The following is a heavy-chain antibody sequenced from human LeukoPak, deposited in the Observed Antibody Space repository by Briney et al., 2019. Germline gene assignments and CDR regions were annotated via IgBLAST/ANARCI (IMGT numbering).Heavy chain of an antibody. Sequence: GGSLRLSCAASGFTFNTYAMSWVRQAPGKGLEWVSGISGNGASTYYADSVKGRFTISRDNSKNTVYLQMTGLRAEDTAVYYCAKDQGFSYYYFDYWGQGTLVTVSS. V-gene: IGHV3-23*01. CDR2: ISGNGAST. CDR3: AKDQGFSYYYFDY. CDR1: GFTFNTYA. D-gene: IGHD5-18*01. J-gene: IGHJ4*02.